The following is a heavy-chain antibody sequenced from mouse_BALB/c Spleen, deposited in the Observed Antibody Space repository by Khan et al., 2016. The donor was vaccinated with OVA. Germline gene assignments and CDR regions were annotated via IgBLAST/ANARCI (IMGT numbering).Heavy chain of an antibody. CDR2: IFPGTGTT. CDR1: GYTFTSYW. V-gene: IGHV1S132*01. Sequence: QVQLQQSGAELVKPGASVKLSCKTSGYTFTSYWIQWVKQRPGQGLGWIGQIFPGTGTTYYNENFKGKATLTEETSSNTAYMQFSSLTSEDSAVYCCARGSFGNYEFAYWGQGTLVTVSP. D-gene: IGHD2-1*01. CDR3: ARGSFGNYEFAY. J-gene: IGHJ3*01.